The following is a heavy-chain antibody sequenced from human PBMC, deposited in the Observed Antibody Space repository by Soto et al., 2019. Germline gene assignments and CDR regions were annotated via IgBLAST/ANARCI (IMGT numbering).Heavy chain of an antibody. J-gene: IGHJ4*02. D-gene: IGHD3-16*02. Sequence: SVKVSCKASGGTFSSYAISWVRQAPGQGLEWMGGIIPIFGTASYAQKFQGRVTITADKSTSTAYMELSSLRSEDTAVYYCARGSMVNDYVWGSYRPEYYFDYWGQGTLVTVSS. V-gene: IGHV1-69*06. CDR2: IIPIFGTA. CDR3: ARGSMVNDYVWGSYRPEYYFDY. CDR1: GGTFSSYA.